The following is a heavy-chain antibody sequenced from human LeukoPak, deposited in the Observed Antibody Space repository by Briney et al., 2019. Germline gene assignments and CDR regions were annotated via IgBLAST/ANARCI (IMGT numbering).Heavy chain of an antibody. J-gene: IGHJ4*02. CDR2: IYYHGST. CDR1: GDPISGSRNYK. Sequence: PSETLSLTCTVSGDPISGSRNYKWSWIRQPPGKGLEWIGYIYYHGSTNYNPSLRSRVTFSVDTSKNQFSLKLSSVSAADTAVYYCAREYSGFDYWGRGTLVTVSS. D-gene: IGHD6-13*01. V-gene: IGHV4-61*01. CDR3: AREYSGFDY.